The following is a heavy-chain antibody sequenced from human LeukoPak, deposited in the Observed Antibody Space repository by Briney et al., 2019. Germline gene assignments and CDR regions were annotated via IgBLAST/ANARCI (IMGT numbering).Heavy chain of an antibody. Sequence: GASVEVSCKASGYTFTDYYMHWVRQAPGQGLEWMGWINPNSGGTNYAQKFQGWVTMTRDTSISTAYMELSRLRSHDTAIYYCARGTITGTTRGPTRLNDAFDIWGQGTMVTVSS. CDR3: ARGTITGTTRGPTRLNDAFDI. CDR2: INPNSGGT. V-gene: IGHV1-2*04. D-gene: IGHD1-20*01. J-gene: IGHJ3*02. CDR1: GYTFTDYY.